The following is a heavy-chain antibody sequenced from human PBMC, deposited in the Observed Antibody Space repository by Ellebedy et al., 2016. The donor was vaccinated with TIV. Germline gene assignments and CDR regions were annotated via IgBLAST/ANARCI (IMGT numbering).Heavy chain of an antibody. J-gene: IGHJ4*02. Sequence: SETLSLXXAVYGGSFSGYYWSWIRQPPGKGLEWIGEINHSGSTNYNPSLKSRVTISVDTSKNQFSLKLSSVTAADTAVYYCARLAVAEPLDYWGQGTLVTVSS. D-gene: IGHD6-19*01. CDR1: GGSFSGYY. CDR2: INHSGST. CDR3: ARLAVAEPLDY. V-gene: IGHV4-34*01.